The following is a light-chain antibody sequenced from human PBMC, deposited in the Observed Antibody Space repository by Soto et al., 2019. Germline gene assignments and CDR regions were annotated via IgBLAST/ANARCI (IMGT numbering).Light chain of an antibody. CDR3: SSYTTSNTRQIV. V-gene: IGLV2-14*03. J-gene: IGLJ1*01. CDR2: DVS. Sequence: QSALTQPASVSGSPGQSITISCTGTSSDVGGYNYVSWYQHHPGKAPKLMIYDVSNRPSGVSNRFSGSKSGNTASLTISGLQPEYGADYYCSSYTTSNTRQIVLGTGTKVTVL. CDR1: SSDVGGYNY.